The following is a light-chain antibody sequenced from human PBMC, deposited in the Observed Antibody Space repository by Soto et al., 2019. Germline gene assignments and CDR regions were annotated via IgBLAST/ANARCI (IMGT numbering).Light chain of an antibody. CDR3: EVWDTGSDHPGV. J-gene: IGLJ1*01. V-gene: IGLV3-21*02. CDR2: DHN. Sequence: SYELAQPPSVSVAPGQTARISWGGNNIRSKSVHWYQQKPGQAPVLVVYDHNDRPSGIPERFSGSNSWNTSTLTISRVEAGDEADYYCEVWDTGSDHPGVFGTGTKLTVL. CDR1: NIRSKS.